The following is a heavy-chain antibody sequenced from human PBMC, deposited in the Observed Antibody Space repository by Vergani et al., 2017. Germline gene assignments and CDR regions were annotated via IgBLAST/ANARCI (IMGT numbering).Heavy chain of an antibody. J-gene: IGHJ5*02. CDR3: ARHSTVEWLVKLGWIDP. V-gene: IGHV4-39*01. CDR2: IYYSGSS. D-gene: IGHD6-19*01. Sequence: QLQLQESGPGLVKPSATLSLTCSVSGASIRSSNYYWGWIRQPPGKWLECIASIYYSGSSYYNPSLKSRVTISVDTSKNQFSLKLRSVTAADTAVYFCARHSTVEWLVKLGWIDPWGQGILVTVSS. CDR1: GASIRSSNYY.